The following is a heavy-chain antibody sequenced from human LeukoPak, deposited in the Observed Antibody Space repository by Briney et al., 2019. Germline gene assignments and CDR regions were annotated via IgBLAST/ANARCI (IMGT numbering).Heavy chain of an antibody. CDR3: ARERYYASGSYSGMWYFDH. CDR1: AYSISSGYY. J-gene: IGHJ4*02. D-gene: IGHD3-10*01. Sequence: PSETLSLTCAVSAYSISSGYYWGWIRQPPGKGLEWIGTIYHNGNTYYNSSLKSRVTISVDTSKNQFSLKLNSVTAADTAVYYCARERYYASGSYSGMWYFDHWGQGTLVTASS. CDR2: IYHNGNT. V-gene: IGHV4-38-2*02.